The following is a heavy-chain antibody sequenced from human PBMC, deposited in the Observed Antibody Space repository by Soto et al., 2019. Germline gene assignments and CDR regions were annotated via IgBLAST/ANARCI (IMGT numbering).Heavy chain of an antibody. CDR2: ISDSGGTT. J-gene: IGHJ4*02. CDR3: LRGNSGYGNFDY. Sequence: GGSLRLSCAASGFTFRDYAMSWVRQAPGKGLQWVSGISDSGGTTYYADSVKGRFTISRDNAKNTLYLQLNSLRAEDTAVYYCLRGNSGYGNFDYWGQGTRVTVSS. D-gene: IGHD5-12*01. CDR1: GFTFRDYA. V-gene: IGHV3-23*01.